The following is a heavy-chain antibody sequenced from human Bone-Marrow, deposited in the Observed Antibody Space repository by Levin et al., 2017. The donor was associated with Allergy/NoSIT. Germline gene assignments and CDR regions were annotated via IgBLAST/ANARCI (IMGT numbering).Heavy chain of an antibody. V-gene: IGHV3-21*01. CDR3: ARGCYQGIAAAGHYYYYGMDV. CDR1: GFTFSSYS. CDR2: ISSSSSYI. J-gene: IGHJ6*02. Sequence: GGSLRLSCAASGFTFSSYSMNWVRQAPGKGLEWVSSISSSSSYIYYADSVKGRFTISRDNAKNSLYLQMNSLRAEDTAVYYCARGCYQGIAAAGHYYYYGMDVWGQGTTVTVSS. D-gene: IGHD6-13*01.